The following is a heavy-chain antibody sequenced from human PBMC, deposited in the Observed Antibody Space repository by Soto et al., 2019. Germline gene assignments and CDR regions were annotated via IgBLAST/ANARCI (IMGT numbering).Heavy chain of an antibody. V-gene: IGHV3-23*01. D-gene: IGHD3-16*01. Sequence: PGGSLRLSCAASGFTFSSYAMSWVRQAPEKGLEWVASISGSGGNTYYTDSVRGRFTISRDISKNTLYLQMISLRAEDTAIYYCAKDGVRLGENDYSHYWGQGTQVTVSS. CDR2: ISGSGGNT. CDR1: GFTFSSYA. CDR3: AKDGVRLGENDYSHY. J-gene: IGHJ4*02.